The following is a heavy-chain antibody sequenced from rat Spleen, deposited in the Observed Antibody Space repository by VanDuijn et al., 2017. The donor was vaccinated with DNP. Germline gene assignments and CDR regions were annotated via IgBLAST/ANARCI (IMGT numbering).Heavy chain of an antibody. Sequence: EVQLVESGGDLVQPGRSLKVSCVVSGFTFNNYWMTWIRQAPGKGLEWIASIKTNGGGNTYYPDSVKGRFTISRDNAKNILYLQMNSLMSEDTATYYCARDAGGPFDYWGQGVMVTVSS. CDR2: IKTNGGGNT. D-gene: IGHD1-11*01. CDR3: ARDAGGPFDY. CDR1: GFTFNNYW. J-gene: IGHJ2*01. V-gene: IGHV5-31*01.